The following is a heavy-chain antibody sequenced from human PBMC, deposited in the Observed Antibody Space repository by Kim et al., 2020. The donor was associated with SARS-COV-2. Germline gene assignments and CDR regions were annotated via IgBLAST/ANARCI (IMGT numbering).Heavy chain of an antibody. Sequence: ADSVKGRFTISRDNSKNSLYLQMNSLRTEDTALYYCAKDIYGGNSDGMDVWGQGTTVTVSS. CDR3: AKDIYGGNSDGMDV. J-gene: IGHJ6*02. V-gene: IGHV3-43*01. D-gene: IGHD4-17*01.